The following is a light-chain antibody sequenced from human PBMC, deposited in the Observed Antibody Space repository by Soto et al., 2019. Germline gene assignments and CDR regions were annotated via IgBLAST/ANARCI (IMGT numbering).Light chain of an antibody. CDR3: QQYKNWPPWT. CDR1: QSVSSN. V-gene: IGKV3-15*01. CDR2: GAS. J-gene: IGKJ1*01. Sequence: EIGLKHSPGTLSVSQGERATLACGASQSVSSNLAWYQQKPGQAPRLLIYGASTRATGTPARFSGSGSGTEFTLTISSLQSEDSAVYYCQQYKNWPPWTFGQGTKVDIK.